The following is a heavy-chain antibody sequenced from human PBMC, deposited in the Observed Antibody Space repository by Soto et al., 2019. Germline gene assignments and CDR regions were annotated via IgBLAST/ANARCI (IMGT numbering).Heavy chain of an antibody. Sequence: GESLKVSCKGSGYSFTNYWIGWVRQMPGKGLEWMGIIYPGDSDTRYSPSFQGQVTISADKSISTAYLQWSSLKASDTAMYYCVVFSRDGYSDYWGQGTLVTVSS. D-gene: IGHD5-12*01. CDR3: VVFSRDGYSDY. CDR1: GYSFTNYW. J-gene: IGHJ4*02. V-gene: IGHV5-51*01. CDR2: IYPGDSDT.